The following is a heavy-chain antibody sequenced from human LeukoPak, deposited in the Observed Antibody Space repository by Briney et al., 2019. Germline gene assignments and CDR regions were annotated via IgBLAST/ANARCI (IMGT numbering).Heavy chain of an antibody. CDR2: ISSSSSYI. CDR3: ASKGYSYGLGNWFDP. CDR1: GFTFSSYS. V-gene: IGHV3-21*01. D-gene: IGHD5-18*01. Sequence: GGSLRLTCAASGFTFSSYSMNWVRQAPGKGLEWVSSISSSSSYIYYADSVKGRFTISRDNAKNSLHLQMNSLRAEDTAVYYCASKGYSYGLGNWFDPWGQGTLVTVSS. J-gene: IGHJ5*02.